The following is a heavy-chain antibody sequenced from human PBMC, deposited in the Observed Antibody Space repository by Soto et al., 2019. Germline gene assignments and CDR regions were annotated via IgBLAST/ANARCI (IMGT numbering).Heavy chain of an antibody. D-gene: IGHD6-13*01. V-gene: IGHV4-34*01. CDR1: GGSFSGYY. Sequence: SETLSLTCAVYGGSFSGYYWSWIRQPPGKGLEWIGEINHSGSTNYNPSLKSRVTISVDTSKNQFSLKLSSVTAADTAVYYCARGGSWAYYYYYGMDVWGQGTTVTVSS. J-gene: IGHJ6*02. CDR3: ARGGSWAYYYYYGMDV. CDR2: INHSGST.